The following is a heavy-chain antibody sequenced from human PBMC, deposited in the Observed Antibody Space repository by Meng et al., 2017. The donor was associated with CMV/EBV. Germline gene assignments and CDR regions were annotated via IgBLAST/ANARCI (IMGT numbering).Heavy chain of an antibody. CDR2: IYYSGST. D-gene: IGHD3-22*01. J-gene: IGHJ4*02. CDR3: ARYYYDSSGYFDY. CDR1: GGSISSSSYY. Sequence: LQLQESGPGLVKPSETLSLTCTVSGGSISSSSYYWGWIRQPPGKGLEWIGSIYYSGSTYYNPSLKSRVTISVDTSKNQFSLKLSSVTAADTAVYYCARYYYDSSGYFDYWGQGTLVTVSS. V-gene: IGHV4-39*07.